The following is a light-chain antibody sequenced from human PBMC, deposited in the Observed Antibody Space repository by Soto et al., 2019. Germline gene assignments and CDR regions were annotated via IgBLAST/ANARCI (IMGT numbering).Light chain of an antibody. V-gene: IGKV4-1*01. CDR3: QQYCSTHRT. J-gene: IGKJ1*01. Sequence: DIVMTQSPDCLAVSLGERATINCKSGQTVLDSSNNKDYLTXXXQKXGQPPKXLIDWASTREFGVPERFSGSGSGTDSTLTISSLQDEDVAVYYCQQYCSTHRTFGHGTKVDIK. CDR2: WAS. CDR1: QTVLDSSNNKDY.